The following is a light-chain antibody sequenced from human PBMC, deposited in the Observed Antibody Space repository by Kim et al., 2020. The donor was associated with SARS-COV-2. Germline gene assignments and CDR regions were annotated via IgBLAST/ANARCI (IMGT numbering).Light chain of an antibody. V-gene: IGLV3-19*01. CDR3: NSRDSTDNHWV. CDR2: GKT. J-gene: IGLJ3*02. Sequence: ALGQTVRITCQGDSLRRFYASCYQQKPGQAPVLVIYGKTNRPSGIPDRFSGSSSGNTASLTITGAQAEDEADYYCNSRDSTDNHWVFGGGTQLTVL. CDR1: SLRRFY.